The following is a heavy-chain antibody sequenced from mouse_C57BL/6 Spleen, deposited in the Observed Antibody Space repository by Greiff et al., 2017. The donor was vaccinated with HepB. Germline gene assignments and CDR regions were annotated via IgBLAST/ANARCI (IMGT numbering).Heavy chain of an antibody. CDR1: GYTFTSYW. D-gene: IGHD2-4*01. CDR2: IDPSDSYT. J-gene: IGHJ4*01. V-gene: IGHV1-69*01. Sequence: QVQLQQPGAELVMPGASVKLSCKASGYTFTSYWMHWVKQRPGQGLEWIGEIDPSDSYTNYNQKFKGKSTLTVDKSSSTAYMQLSSLTSEDSAVYYCARGTALYYDYDAGAMDYWGQGTSVTVSS. CDR3: ARGTALYYDYDAGAMDY.